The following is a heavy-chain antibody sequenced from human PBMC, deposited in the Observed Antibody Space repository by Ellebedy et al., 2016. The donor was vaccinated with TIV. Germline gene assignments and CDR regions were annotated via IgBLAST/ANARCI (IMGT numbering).Heavy chain of an antibody. V-gene: IGHV1-46*01. D-gene: IGHD4-17*01. CDR3: ARGTTDYYYGMDV. Sequence: ASVKVSXXASRYTFTSYYMHWVRQAPGQGLEWMGIINPSGGSTSYAQKFQGRVTMTRDTSTSTVYMELSSLRSEDTGVYYCARGTTDYYYGMDVWGQGTTVTVSS. CDR2: INPSGGST. CDR1: RYTFTSYY. J-gene: IGHJ6*02.